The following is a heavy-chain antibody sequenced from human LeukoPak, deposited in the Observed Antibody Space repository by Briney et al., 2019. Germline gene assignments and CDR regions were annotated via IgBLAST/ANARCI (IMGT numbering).Heavy chain of an antibody. D-gene: IGHD6-13*01. V-gene: IGHV4-39*07. J-gene: IGHJ5*02. CDR1: GGSISSSNYY. CDR3: ARGIGSSWYGNWFDP. Sequence: SETLSLTCTVSGGSISSSNYYWGWIRQPPGKGLEWIGSIYYSGITYYNSSLKSRVTISVDTSKNQFSLKLSSVTAADTAVYYCARGIGSSWYGNWFDPWGQGTLVTVSS. CDR2: IYYSGIT.